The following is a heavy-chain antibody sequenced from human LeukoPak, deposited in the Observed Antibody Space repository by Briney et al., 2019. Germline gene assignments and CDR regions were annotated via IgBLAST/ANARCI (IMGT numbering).Heavy chain of an antibody. CDR2: IGTTGTHT. J-gene: IGHJ4*02. Sequence: GGSLRLSCAASGFTFSDYYMNWIRQAPGKGLEWISYIGTTGTHTEYAESVKGRFTISRDNAQNSLYLQMNSLRAEDTAVYYCAKADLWQYLDNWGQGTLVTVSS. CDR3: AKADLWQYLDN. D-gene: IGHD2-2*01. V-gene: IGHV3-11*06. CDR1: GFTFSDYY.